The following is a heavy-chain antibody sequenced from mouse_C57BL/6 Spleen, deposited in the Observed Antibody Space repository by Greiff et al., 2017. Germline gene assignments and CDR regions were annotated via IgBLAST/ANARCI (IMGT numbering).Heavy chain of an antibody. CDR1: GYTFTSYW. CDR3: ARGEGITTWYFDY. D-gene: IGHD1-1*01. Sequence: QVQLQQPGAELVRPGSSVKLSCKASGYTFTSYWMHWVKQRPIQGLEWIGNIDPSDSETHYNQKFKDKATLTVDKSSSTAYMQLSSLTSEDSAVYYCARGEGITTWYFDYWGQGTTLTVSS. V-gene: IGHV1-52*01. J-gene: IGHJ2*01. CDR2: IDPSDSET.